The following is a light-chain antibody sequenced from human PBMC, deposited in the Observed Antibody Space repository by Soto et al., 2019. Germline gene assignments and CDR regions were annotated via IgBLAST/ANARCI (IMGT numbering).Light chain of an antibody. J-gene: IGLJ2*01. CDR3: ASYTTSSTLE. V-gene: IGLV2-14*01. Sequence: QSVLTQPASVSGSPGQSITISCTGTSSDVGAYNYVSWYQQHPGKAPKLMIYEVSNRPSGVSSRFSGSKSVNTASLTISGLQAEDEADYYCASYTTSSTLEIGGGTKLTVL. CDR2: EVS. CDR1: SSDVGAYNY.